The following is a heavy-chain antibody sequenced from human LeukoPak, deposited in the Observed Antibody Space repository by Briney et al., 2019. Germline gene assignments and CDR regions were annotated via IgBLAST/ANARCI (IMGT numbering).Heavy chain of an antibody. CDR1: GYTFTSYY. J-gene: IGHJ4*02. Sequence: ASVKVSCKASGYTFTSYYMHWVRQAPGQGLEWMGIINPSGGSTSYAQKFQGRVTMTRDMSTSTVYMELSSLRSEDTAVYYCASGPYYYDSSGALNYWGQGTLVTVSS. CDR2: INPSGGST. D-gene: IGHD3-22*01. CDR3: ASGPYYYDSSGALNY. V-gene: IGHV1-46*01.